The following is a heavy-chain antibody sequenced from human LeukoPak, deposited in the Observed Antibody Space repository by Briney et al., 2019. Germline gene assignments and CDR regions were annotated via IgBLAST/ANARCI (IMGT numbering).Heavy chain of an antibody. D-gene: IGHD2/OR15-2a*01. CDR3: ARRSGMSFGYYYYYYMDG. V-gene: IGHV4-34*01. CDR2: INHSGST. J-gene: IGHJ6*03. Sequence: SETLSLTCAVYGGSFSGYYWSWIRQPPGKGLEWIGEINHSGSTNYNPSLKSRVTISVDTSKNQFSLKLSSVTAADTAVYYCARRSGMSFGYYYYYYMDGWGKGTTVTISS. CDR1: GGSFSGYY.